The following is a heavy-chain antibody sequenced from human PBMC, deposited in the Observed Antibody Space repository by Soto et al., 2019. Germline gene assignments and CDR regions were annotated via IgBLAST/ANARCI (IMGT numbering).Heavy chain of an antibody. J-gene: IGHJ4*02. CDR3: ARPGDGDNYWKNRFDY. V-gene: IGHV1-69*12. CDR2: LIPIFGTR. Sequence: QVQLVQSGAEVKKPGSSVKVSCKASGGTFSSYAISWVRQAPGQGLEWLGGLIPIFGTRNYAQKFQGRVTINADESPRTGYLEVSSLRSEDTAVYYCARPGDGDNYWKNRFDYWGQGTLVTVPS. CDR1: GGTFSSYA. D-gene: IGHD5-12*01.